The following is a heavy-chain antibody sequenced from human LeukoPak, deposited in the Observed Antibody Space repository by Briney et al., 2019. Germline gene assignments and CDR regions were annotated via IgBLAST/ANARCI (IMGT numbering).Heavy chain of an antibody. CDR2: IIPEFDEA. D-gene: IGHD3-9*01. J-gene: IGHJ3*02. CDR3: ARDDILTGYYIRAVDAFDI. CDR1: GGILSKWS. Sequence: SVKVSCKASGGILSKWSISWVRQAPGQGLEWVGTIIPEFDEAHYAQKLRGRVTISADDSATAAYMELSSLRSEDTAVYYCARDDILTGYYIRAVDAFDIWGQGTMVTVSS. V-gene: IGHV1-69*13.